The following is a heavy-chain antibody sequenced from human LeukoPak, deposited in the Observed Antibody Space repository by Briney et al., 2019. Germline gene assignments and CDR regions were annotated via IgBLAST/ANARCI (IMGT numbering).Heavy chain of an antibody. CDR2: INHSGST. D-gene: IGHD3-16*01. CDR1: GGSFSGYY. Sequence: PSETLSLTCAVYGGSFSGYYWSWIRQPPGKGLEWIGEINHSGSTNYNPSLKSRVTISVDTSKNQFSLKLTSVTAADTAIYYCARTTVILTWFDPWGQGTLVTVSS. CDR3: ARTTVILTWFDP. V-gene: IGHV4-34*01. J-gene: IGHJ5*02.